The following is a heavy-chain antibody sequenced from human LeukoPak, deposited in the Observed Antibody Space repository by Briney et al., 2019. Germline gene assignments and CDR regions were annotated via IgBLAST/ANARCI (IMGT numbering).Heavy chain of an antibody. Sequence: GGSLRLSCAASGFTFSSHAMSWARQAPGKGLEWISLIRGSSDVIEYADSVRGRFTISRDNSKNTVSLQMNNLRAEDTAVYYCAKGQSASSTFDSWGQGTLVTVSS. CDR2: IRGSSDVI. CDR1: GFTFSSHA. V-gene: IGHV3-23*01. J-gene: IGHJ4*02. CDR3: AKGQSASSTFDS.